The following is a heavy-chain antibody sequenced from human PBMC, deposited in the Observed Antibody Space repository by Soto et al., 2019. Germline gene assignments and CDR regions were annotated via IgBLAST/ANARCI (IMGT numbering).Heavy chain of an antibody. D-gene: IGHD6-13*01. CDR3: ARDIAAAGGDAFDI. CDR1: GGSISGYY. J-gene: IGHJ3*02. Sequence: SETLSLTCTVSGGSISGYYWSWIRQPPGKGLEWIGYIYYSGSTNYNPSLKSRVTISVDTSKNQFSLKLSSVTAADTAVYYCARDIAAAGGDAFDIWGQGTMVTVSS. CDR2: IYYSGST. V-gene: IGHV4-59*01.